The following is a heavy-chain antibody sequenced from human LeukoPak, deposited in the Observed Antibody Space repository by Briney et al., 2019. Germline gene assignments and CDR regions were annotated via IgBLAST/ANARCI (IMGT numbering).Heavy chain of an antibody. V-gene: IGHV3-21*04. CDR2: ISISRSYI. Sequence: GGSLRLSCAASGFNISDYSMNWVRQAPGQGLEWVSHISISRSYIYYGDSVKGRFTISRDNSKSMLYLQMNSLTAEDTAVYYCAKLKVLTAAAPRGYFDYWGQGTLVTVSS. CDR1: GFNISDYS. CDR3: AKLKVLTAAAPRGYFDY. D-gene: IGHD6-13*01. J-gene: IGHJ4*02.